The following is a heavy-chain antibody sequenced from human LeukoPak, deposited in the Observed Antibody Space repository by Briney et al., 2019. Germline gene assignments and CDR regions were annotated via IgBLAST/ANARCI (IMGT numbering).Heavy chain of an antibody. CDR3: AKDAIRGSGSSAHFDY. Sequence: PGGSLRLSCAASGFTFDDYTMHWVRQAPGKGLEWVSLTYWDGRITYYADSVKGRFTVSSDNSKNSLYLQMNSLTTEDTALYYCAKDAIRGSGSSAHFDYWGQGTLVTASS. J-gene: IGHJ4*02. CDR1: GFTFDDYT. CDR2: TYWDGRIT. D-gene: IGHD3-10*01. V-gene: IGHV3-43*01.